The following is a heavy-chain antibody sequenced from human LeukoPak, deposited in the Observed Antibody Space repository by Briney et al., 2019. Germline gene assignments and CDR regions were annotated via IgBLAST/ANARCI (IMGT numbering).Heavy chain of an antibody. CDR1: GFTFSSHA. CDR3: AKMSGDCSSTTCSGFDY. CDR2: ISGSGDRT. J-gene: IGHJ4*02. V-gene: IGHV3-23*01. Sequence: GGSLRLSCAASGFTFSSHAMSWVRQAAGKGLEWVSTISGSGDRTYYADSVKGRFTISRDNSKNTLYLQMISLRAEDTAVYYCAKMSGDCSSTTCSGFDYWGQGTLVTVSS. D-gene: IGHD2-2*01.